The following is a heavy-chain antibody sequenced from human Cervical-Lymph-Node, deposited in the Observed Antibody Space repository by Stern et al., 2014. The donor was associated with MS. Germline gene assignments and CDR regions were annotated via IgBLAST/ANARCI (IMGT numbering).Heavy chain of an antibody. J-gene: IGHJ4*02. CDR2: IFSGGAT. CDR1: GFTVSSTY. CDR3: ARVPPGYGSNSFFDY. Sequence: VQLVESGGGLIQPGGSLRLSCAPSGFTVSSTYMSWVRQAPGRGLECVSIIFSGGATAYAVSVKGRFTISRDNSRNTLYLQMNSLRAEDTAFYYCARVPPGYGSNSFFDYWGQGNLVTVSS. D-gene: IGHD4-23*01. V-gene: IGHV3-53*01.